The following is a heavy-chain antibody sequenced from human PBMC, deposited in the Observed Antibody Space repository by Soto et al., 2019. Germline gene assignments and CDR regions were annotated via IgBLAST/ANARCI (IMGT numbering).Heavy chain of an antibody. CDR3: ARDLYSRSWYSAPYH. CDR1: GFTFSSCA. D-gene: IGHD6-13*01. J-gene: IGHJ5*02. V-gene: IGHV3-30*03. CDR2: MSSDGSYE. Sequence: QVQLVESGGGVVQPGRSLRLSCGASGFTFSSCAMHWVRQAPGKGLEWVAVMSSDGSYEDFADSVKGRFTISRDNSKNTLYLQMNSLTPEDTAVYYCARDLYSRSWYSAPYHWGQGTLVTVSS.